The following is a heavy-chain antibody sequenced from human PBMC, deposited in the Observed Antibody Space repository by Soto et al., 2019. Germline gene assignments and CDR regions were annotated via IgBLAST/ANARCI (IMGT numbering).Heavy chain of an antibody. CDR2: IYYSGST. CDR3: ARHYSSGYSNWFDP. J-gene: IGHJ5*02. CDR1: GGSINSSSYF. Sequence: SETLSLTCSVSGGSINSSSYFLGWVRQPPGKGLEWIGSIYYSGSTYYNPSLRSRVTISVDTSKNQFSLKLSSVTAADTAVFYCARHYSSGYSNWFDPWDQGPLVTVSS. V-gene: IGHV4-39*01. D-gene: IGHD6-19*01.